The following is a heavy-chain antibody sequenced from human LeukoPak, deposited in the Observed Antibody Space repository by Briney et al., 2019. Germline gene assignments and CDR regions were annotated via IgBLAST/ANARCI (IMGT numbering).Heavy chain of an antibody. V-gene: IGHV3-21*01. J-gene: IGHJ3*02. CDR2: ISSSSYI. CDR3: ASEPLHDAFDI. Sequence: PGGSLRLSCAASGFTFSNDAMTWVRQAPGKGLEWVSSISSSSYIYYADSVKGRFTISRDNAKNSLYLQMNSLRAEDTAVYYCASEPLHDAFDIWGQGTMVTVSS. D-gene: IGHD2-15*01. CDR1: GFTFSNDA.